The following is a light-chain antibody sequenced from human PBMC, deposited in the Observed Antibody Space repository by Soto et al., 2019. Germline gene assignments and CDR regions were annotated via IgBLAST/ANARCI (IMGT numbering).Light chain of an antibody. Sequence: IQITKTKYSLSASVGDRVSITCRARQSIASYLTWYQQKPGKAPQILIYAASNLQSGVPSRFSGSGSGTDFTLTIRSLQPEDFATYYCQQSYTSLCTFGQGTIVDIK. J-gene: IGKJ1*01. CDR3: QQSYTSLCT. CDR1: QSIASY. V-gene: IGKV1-39*01. CDR2: AAS.